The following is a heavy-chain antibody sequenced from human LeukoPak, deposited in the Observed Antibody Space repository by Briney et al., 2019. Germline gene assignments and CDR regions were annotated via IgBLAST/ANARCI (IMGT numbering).Heavy chain of an antibody. CDR1: GFTFSTYD. V-gene: IGHV3-13*01. D-gene: IGHD6-19*01. CDR2: IGSGGDT. CDR3: ARAVAGTDEIDS. J-gene: IGHJ4*02. Sequence: GGSLRLSCAGSGFTFSTYDMLWVRQAPGKGLEWVSAIGSGGDTYYAGSVKGRFTISRESAKNSFYLQMNSLNAGDTAVYFCARAVAGTDEIDSWGQGTLVTVSS.